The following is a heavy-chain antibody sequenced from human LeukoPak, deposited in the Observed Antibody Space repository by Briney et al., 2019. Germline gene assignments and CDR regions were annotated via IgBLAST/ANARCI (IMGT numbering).Heavy chain of an antibody. D-gene: IGHD4-17*01. V-gene: IGHV4-34*01. J-gene: IGHJ4*02. CDR2: INHSGST. Sequence: SETLSLTCAVYGGSFSGYYWSWIRQPPGKGLVWIGEINHSGSTNYNPSLKSRVTISVDTSKNQFSLKLSSVTAADTAVYYCARHATVTSFTFAYWGQGTLVTVSS. CDR1: GGSFSGYY. CDR3: ARHATVTSFTFAY.